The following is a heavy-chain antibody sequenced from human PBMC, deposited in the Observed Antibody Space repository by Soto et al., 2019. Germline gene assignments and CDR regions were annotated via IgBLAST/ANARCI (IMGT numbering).Heavy chain of an antibody. CDR2: IHYSGST. V-gene: IGHV4-59*01. Sequence: SETLSLTCTVSGGSISSYHWSWIRQPPGKGLEWIGYIHYSGSTTYNPFLKSRVSISADTSNNQFSLSLSSVTAADTAVYYCAREGGNAARFYYFYGMDVWGQGTTVTVSS. D-gene: IGHD6-6*01. CDR1: GGSISSYH. CDR3: AREGGNAARFYYFYGMDV. J-gene: IGHJ6*02.